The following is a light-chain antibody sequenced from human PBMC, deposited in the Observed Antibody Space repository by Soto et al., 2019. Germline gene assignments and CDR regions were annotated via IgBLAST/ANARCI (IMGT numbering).Light chain of an antibody. V-gene: IGKV3-20*01. J-gene: IGKJ4*01. CDR3: HQYGSSPLT. CDR1: QSVTSNY. Sequence: EVVLTQSPGTLSLSPGERATLFCRASQSVTSNYLAWYQQKPGQAPRLLVLGASTRATGIPDRFSGSGSGRDFTLTISRLEPEDFAVFYCHQYGSSPLTFGGGTKVEIK. CDR2: GAS.